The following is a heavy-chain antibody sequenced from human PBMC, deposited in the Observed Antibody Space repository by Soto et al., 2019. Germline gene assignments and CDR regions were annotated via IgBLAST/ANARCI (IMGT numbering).Heavy chain of an antibody. J-gene: IGHJ4*02. D-gene: IGHD5-12*01. CDR1: GFTFSSYG. CDR3: AKDPGYSGYDWIFNY. V-gene: IGHV3-30*18. Sequence: GGSLRLSCAASGFTFSSYGMHWVRQAPGKGLEWVAVISYDGSNKYYADSVKGRFTISRDNSKNTLYLQMNSLRAEDTAVYNCAKDPGYSGYDWIFNYWGQGTLVTVSS. CDR2: ISYDGSNK.